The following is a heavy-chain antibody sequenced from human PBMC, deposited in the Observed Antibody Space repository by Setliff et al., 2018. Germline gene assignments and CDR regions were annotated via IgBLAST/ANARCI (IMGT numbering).Heavy chain of an antibody. J-gene: IGHJ6*04. CDR1: GGSISSGNYY. Sequence: PSETLSLTCTVSGGSISSGNYYWSWIRQPAGKGLEWIGHIQTSGTTNYNPSLKSRVTISVDTSKNQFSLRLSSVTAADTAVYYCARLRKAVDGINFPRYMDVWGKGTTVTVSS. V-gene: IGHV4-61*09. D-gene: IGHD6-19*01. CDR2: IQTSGTT. CDR3: ARLRKAVDGINFPRYMDV.